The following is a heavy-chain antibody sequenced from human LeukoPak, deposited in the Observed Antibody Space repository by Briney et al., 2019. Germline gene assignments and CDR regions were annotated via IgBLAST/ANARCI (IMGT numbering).Heavy chain of an antibody. CDR3: VKQGGDYYDTTGKGFDY. CDR2: ISGSGGSP. J-gene: IGHJ4*02. V-gene: IGHV3-23*01. D-gene: IGHD3-22*01. Sequence: GGSLRLSCAASGFTFSSYAMNWVRQAPGKGLEWVSAISGSGGSPYYADSVKGRFTISGDNPKKTVFLQMNSLKAEDTAVYYCVKQGGDYYDTTGKGFDYWPLGTLVTVSS. CDR1: GFTFSSYA.